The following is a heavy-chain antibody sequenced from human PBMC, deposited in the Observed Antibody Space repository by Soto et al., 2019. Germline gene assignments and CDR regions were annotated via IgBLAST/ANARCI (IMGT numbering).Heavy chain of an antibody. CDR1: GGTFSSYA. Sequence: GASVKVSCKASGGTFSSYAISWVRQAPGQGLEWMGGIIPIFGTANYAQKFQGRVTITADESTSTAYMELSGLRSEDTAVYYCARGTTLRPYYYYYGMDVWGQGTTVTVSS. V-gene: IGHV1-69*13. D-gene: IGHD4-4*01. J-gene: IGHJ6*02. CDR3: ARGTTLRPYYYYYGMDV. CDR2: IIPIFGTA.